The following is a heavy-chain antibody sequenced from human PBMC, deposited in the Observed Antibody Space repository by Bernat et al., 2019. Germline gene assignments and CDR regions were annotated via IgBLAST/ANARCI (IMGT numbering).Heavy chain of an antibody. D-gene: IGHD2-15*01. CDR2: ISSSGSTI. V-gene: IGHV3-11*01. CDR3: ASRYCSGGRCYFDH. J-gene: IGHJ4*02. CDR1: AFTFSDYY. Sequence: QVQLVESGGGLVKPGGSLRLSCAASAFTFSDYYMSWVRQAPGKGLEWVSYISSSGSTIYYADSVKGRFTISRDNAKNSLYLQMNSLRAEDTGVYYCASRYCSGGRCYFDHWGQGTLVTVSS.